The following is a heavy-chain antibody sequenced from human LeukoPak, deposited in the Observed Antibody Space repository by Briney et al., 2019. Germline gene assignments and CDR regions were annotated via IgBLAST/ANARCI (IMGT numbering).Heavy chain of an antibody. CDR3: ARDRCSGSSCYFDY. V-gene: IGHV1-18*01. CDR2: TSAYNGNT. CDR1: GYTFTNLG. J-gene: IGHJ4*02. D-gene: IGHD2-2*01. Sequence: ASVKVSCKASGYTFTNLGITWVRQAPGQGLEWMGWTSAYNGNTDYTQKFQGRVTMTTDTSASTAYMELRSLRSDDTAAYYCARDRCSGSSCYFDYWGQGTLVTVSS.